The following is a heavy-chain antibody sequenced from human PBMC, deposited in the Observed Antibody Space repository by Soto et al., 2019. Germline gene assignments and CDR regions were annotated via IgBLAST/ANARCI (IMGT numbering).Heavy chain of an antibody. Sequence: PSETLSLTCTVSGGSISSGDYYWSWIRQPPGKGLEWIGYIYYSGSTYYNPSLKSRVTISVDTSKNQFSLKLSSVTAADTAVYYCARDGPYYYYGMDVWGQGTTVTVSS. V-gene: IGHV4-30-4*01. CDR3: ARDGPYYYYGMDV. CDR1: GGSISSGDYY. CDR2: IYYSGST. J-gene: IGHJ6*02.